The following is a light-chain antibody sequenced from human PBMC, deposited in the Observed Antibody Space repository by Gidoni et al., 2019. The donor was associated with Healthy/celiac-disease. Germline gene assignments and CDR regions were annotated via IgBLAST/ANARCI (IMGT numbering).Light chain of an antibody. CDR3: QQSYSTLYT. J-gene: IGKJ2*01. V-gene: IGKV1-39*01. CDR2: AAS. CDR1: QSISSY. Sequence: DLQMTQSPSSLSASVGDRVTITCRASQSISSYLNWYQQKPGKAPKLLIYAASSLQSGVPSRFSGSGSGTDFTLTISSLQPEDFATYYCQQSYSTLYTFGHGTKLEIK.